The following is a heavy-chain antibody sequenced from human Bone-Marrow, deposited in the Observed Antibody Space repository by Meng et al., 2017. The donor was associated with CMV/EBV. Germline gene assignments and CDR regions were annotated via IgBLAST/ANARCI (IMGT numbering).Heavy chain of an antibody. CDR3: ARDPSEYYHRASSIAARRRYYYYGMDV. CDR1: GFTFSSYA. D-gene: IGHD6-6*01. V-gene: IGHV3-30-3*01. CDR2: ISYDGSNK. J-gene: IGHJ6*02. Sequence: GGSLRLSCAASGFTFSSYAMHWVRQAPGKGLEWVAVISYDGSNKYYADSVKGRFTISRDNSKNTLYLQMNSLRAEDTAVYYCARDPSEYYHRASSIAARRRYYYYGMDVWGQGNTVTVSS.